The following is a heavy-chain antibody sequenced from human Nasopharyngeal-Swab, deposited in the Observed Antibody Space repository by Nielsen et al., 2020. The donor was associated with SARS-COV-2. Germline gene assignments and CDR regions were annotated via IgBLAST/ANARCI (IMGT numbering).Heavy chain of an antibody. J-gene: IGHJ3*02. V-gene: IGHV3-53*04. D-gene: IGHD1-1*01. CDR3: ARVGYLYLYGAFDI. Sequence: GGSLRLSCAASGFTVGRNFMSWVRQAQGKGLEWVSFISSDDSPQYADSVKGRFTISRHTSENTMYLQMNSLRAEDTAIYYCARVGYLYLYGAFDIWGQGTLVTVSS. CDR2: ISSDDSP. CDR1: GFTVGRNF.